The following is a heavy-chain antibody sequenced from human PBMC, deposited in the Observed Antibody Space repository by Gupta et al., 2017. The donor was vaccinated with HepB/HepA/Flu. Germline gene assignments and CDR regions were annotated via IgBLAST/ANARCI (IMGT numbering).Heavy chain of an antibody. CDR1: EDAFTYYD. J-gene: IGHJ1*01. V-gene: IGHV1-8*03. CDR2: MNPKTGNT. CDR3: ARGEGWSYGHEYFQL. D-gene: IGHD1-26*01. Sequence: CKAPEDAFTYYDINWVRQAPGQGLEYMGWMNPKTGNTGYAQKFQDRVTFTRNTSITTAYLEIGSLVSADTAIYFCARGEGWSYGHEYFQLWGQGTLVTVST.